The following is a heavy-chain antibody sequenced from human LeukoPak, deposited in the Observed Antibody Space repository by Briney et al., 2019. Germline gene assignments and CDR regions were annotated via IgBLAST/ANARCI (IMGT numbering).Heavy chain of an antibody. V-gene: IGHV4-59*01. CDR1: GGSISSYY. CDR2: IYYSGST. Sequence: SETLSLTCTVSGGSISSYYWSWIRQPPGKGLEWIGYIYYSGSTNYNPSLKSRVTISVDTSKNQFSLKLSSVTAADTAVYYCARMIAVAGWASIDYWGQGTLVTVSS. CDR3: ARMIAVAGWASIDY. J-gene: IGHJ4*02. D-gene: IGHD6-19*01.